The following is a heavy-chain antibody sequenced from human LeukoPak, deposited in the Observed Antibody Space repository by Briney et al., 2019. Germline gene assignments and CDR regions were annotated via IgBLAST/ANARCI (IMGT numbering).Heavy chain of an antibody. CDR3: ARDGVLLGYCSGGSCYDWFDP. D-gene: IGHD2-15*01. CDR2: INPNSGGT. Sequence: GASVKVSCKASGYTFTGCYMHWVRQAPGQGLEWMGWINPNSGGTNYAQKFQGRVTMTRDTSISTAYMELSRLRSDDTAVYYCARDGVLLGYCSGGSCYDWFDPWGQGTLVTVSS. V-gene: IGHV1-2*02. J-gene: IGHJ5*02. CDR1: GYTFTGCY.